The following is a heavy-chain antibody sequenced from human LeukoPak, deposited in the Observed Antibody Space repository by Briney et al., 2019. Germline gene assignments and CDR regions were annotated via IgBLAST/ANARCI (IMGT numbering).Heavy chain of an antibody. CDR1: GFTVSSNE. J-gene: IGHJ4*02. CDR3: ARDVAGAGSH. CDR2: INEHGTIT. D-gene: IGHD3-10*01. V-gene: IGHV3-74*01. Sequence: GGSLRLSCAASGFTVSSNEMSWVRQAPGKGLEWVSRINEHGTITDYADSVKDRFTISRDNAKNTLYLHMNSLRAEDTAMYYCARDVAGAGSHWGQGTLVTVSS.